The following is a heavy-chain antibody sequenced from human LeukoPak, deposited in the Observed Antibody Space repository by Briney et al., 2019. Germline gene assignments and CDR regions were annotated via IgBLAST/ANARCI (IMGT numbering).Heavy chain of an antibody. V-gene: IGHV3-49*04. J-gene: IGHJ6*04. D-gene: IGHD3-10*01. Sequence: GGSLRLSCTGSGFTLDDYVMNWVRQAPGKGLEWVGFIRSKAYGGTTDYAASVKGRFTISRDDSKSIAYLQMNSLKTEDTAVYYCSRGGGSYGSGYGMDVWGKGTTVTVSS. CDR3: SRGGGSYGSGYGMDV. CDR1: GFTLDDYV. CDR2: IRSKAYGGTT.